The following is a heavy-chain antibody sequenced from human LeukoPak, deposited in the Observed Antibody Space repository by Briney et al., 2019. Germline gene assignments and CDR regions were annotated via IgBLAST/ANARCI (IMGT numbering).Heavy chain of an antibody. Sequence: SETLSLTCAVYGGSFSGYYWSWIRQPPGKGLEWIGEINHSGSTNYNPSLKSRVTISVDTSKNQFSLKLSSVTAADTAVYYCARRLRQQPFDYWGQGTLVTVSS. CDR1: GGSFSGYY. CDR2: INHSGST. J-gene: IGHJ4*02. CDR3: ARRLRQQPFDY. V-gene: IGHV4-34*01. D-gene: IGHD6-13*01.